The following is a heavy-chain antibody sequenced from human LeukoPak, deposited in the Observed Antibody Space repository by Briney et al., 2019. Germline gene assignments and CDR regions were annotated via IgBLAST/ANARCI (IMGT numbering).Heavy chain of an antibody. Sequence: GGSLRLSCAASGFTFSSYSMNWVRQAPGKGLEWVSILSDSGANTYYADSVKGRFTISRDNSKNTLYLQMSSLSAEDTAVYYCARGGNSFVLDYWGQGTLVTVSS. V-gene: IGHV3-23*01. D-gene: IGHD6-6*01. J-gene: IGHJ4*02. CDR2: LSDSGANT. CDR1: GFTFSSYS. CDR3: ARGGNSFVLDY.